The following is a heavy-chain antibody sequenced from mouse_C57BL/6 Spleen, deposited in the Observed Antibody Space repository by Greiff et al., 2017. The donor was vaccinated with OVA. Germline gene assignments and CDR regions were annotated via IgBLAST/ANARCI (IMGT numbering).Heavy chain of an antibody. CDR3: ARPHDYYGSSYGFAY. CDR2: ISSGGSYT. V-gene: IGHV5-6*02. Sequence: EVKLVESGGDLVKPGGSLKLSCAASGFTFSSYGMSWVRQTPDKRLEWVATISSGGSYTYYPDSVKGRFTISRDNAKNTLYLQMSSLKSEDTAMYYCARPHDYYGSSYGFAYWGQGTLVTVSA. D-gene: IGHD1-1*01. J-gene: IGHJ3*01. CDR1: GFTFSSYG.